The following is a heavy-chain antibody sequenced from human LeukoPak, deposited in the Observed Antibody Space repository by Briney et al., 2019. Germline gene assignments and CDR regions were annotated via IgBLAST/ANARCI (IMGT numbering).Heavy chain of an antibody. J-gene: IGHJ6*02. D-gene: IGHD5-18*01. CDR1: GGSISSYY. CDR2: IYYSGST. CDR3: AREKVGYSYGPYYYYGMDV. Sequence: SETLSLTCTVSGGSISSYYWSWIRQPPGKGLEWIGYIYYSGSTNYNPSLKSRVTISVDTSKNQFSLKPSSVTAADTAVYYCAREKVGYSYGPYYYYGMDVWGQGTTVTVSS. V-gene: IGHV4-59*01.